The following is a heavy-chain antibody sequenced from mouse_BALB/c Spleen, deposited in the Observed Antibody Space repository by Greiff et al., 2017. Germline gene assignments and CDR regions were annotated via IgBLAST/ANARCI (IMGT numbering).Heavy chain of an antibody. D-gene: IGHD1-1*01. CDR1: GFSLPSYG. V-gene: IGHV2-2*02. J-gene: IGHJ3*01. CDR2: IWSGGST. CDR3: ARREDYYGSSWSFAY. Sequence: QVQLKESGPGLVQPSQSLSITCTVSGFSLPSYGVHWVRQSPGKGLEWLGVIWSGGSTDYNAAFISRLSISKDNSKSQVFFKMNSLQANDTAIYYCARREDYYGSSWSFAYWGQGTLVTVSA.